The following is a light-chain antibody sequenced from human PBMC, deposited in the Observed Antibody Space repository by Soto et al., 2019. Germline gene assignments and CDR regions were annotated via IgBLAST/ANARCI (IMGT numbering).Light chain of an antibody. V-gene: IGKV1-27*01. CDR2: AAS. J-gene: IGKJ2*01. CDR1: QDISNY. CDR3: QNYKSAPNT. Sequence: DIQMTQSPSSLSASVGDRVTITCRASQDISNYLAWYLQKPGKVPKLLIYAASTLQTGVQSRFSGSGSGTVFTLAINSLQPEDVATYYCQNYKSAPNTFRRGTRLEIK.